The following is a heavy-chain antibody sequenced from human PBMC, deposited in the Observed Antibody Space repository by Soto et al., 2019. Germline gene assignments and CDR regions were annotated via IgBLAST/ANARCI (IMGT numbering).Heavy chain of an antibody. Sequence: SETLSLTCTVSGGSVSSGSYYWSWIRQPPGKGMEWIGYIYYSVSTNYNPSLKSRVTISVDTSKNQFSLKLSSVTAADTAVYYCASVTRTCISTSCYRYYYGMDVWGQGTTVTVSS. CDR1: GGSVSSGSYY. J-gene: IGHJ6*02. V-gene: IGHV4-61*01. D-gene: IGHD2-2*02. CDR3: ASVTRTCISTSCYRYYYGMDV. CDR2: IYYSVST.